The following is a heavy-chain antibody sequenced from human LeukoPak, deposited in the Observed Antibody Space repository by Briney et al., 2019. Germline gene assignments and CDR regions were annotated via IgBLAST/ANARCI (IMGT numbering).Heavy chain of an antibody. CDR1: GYTFTSYA. CDR2: INAGNGNT. J-gene: IGHJ4*02. D-gene: IGHD6-19*01. V-gene: IGHV1-3*01. CDR3: ARAVAGRSYFDY. Sequence: ASVKVSCKASGYTFTSYAMHWVRQAPGQRLEWMGWINAGNGNTKYSQKFQGRVTITRDTSASTACMELSSLRSEDTAVYYCARAVAGRSYFDYWGQGTLVTVSS.